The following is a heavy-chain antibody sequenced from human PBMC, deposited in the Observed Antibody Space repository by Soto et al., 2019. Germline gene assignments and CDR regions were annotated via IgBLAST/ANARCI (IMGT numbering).Heavy chain of an antibody. J-gene: IGHJ6*02. V-gene: IGHV1-18*01. Sequence: ASVKVSCKASGYTFTSYGISWVRQAPGQGLEWMGWISAYNGNTNYAQKLQGRVTMTTDTSTSTAYMELRSLRSDDTAVYYCARGLTIFGVVTKVYGMDVWGQGTTVTVSS. D-gene: IGHD3-3*01. CDR2: ISAYNGNT. CDR3: ARGLTIFGVVTKVYGMDV. CDR1: GYTFTSYG.